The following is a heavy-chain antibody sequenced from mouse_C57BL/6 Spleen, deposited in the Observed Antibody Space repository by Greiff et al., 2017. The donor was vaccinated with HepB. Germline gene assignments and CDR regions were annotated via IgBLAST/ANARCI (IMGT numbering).Heavy chain of an antibody. CDR1: GFTFSDYG. V-gene: IGHV5-17*01. CDR3: ASEDYDGYFDV. Sequence: EVKLQESGGGLVKPGGSLKLSCAASGFTFSDYGMHWVRQAPEKGLEWVAYISSGSSTIYYADTVKGRFTISSDNAKNTLFLQMTSMRSEDTAMDYCASEDYDGYFDVWGTGTTVTVSS. D-gene: IGHD2-4*01. CDR2: ISSGSSTI. J-gene: IGHJ1*03.